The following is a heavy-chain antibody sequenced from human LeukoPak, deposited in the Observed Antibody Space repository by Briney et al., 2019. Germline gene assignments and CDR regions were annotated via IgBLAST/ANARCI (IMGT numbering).Heavy chain of an antibody. CDR2: ISYDGSNK. J-gene: IGHJ6*04. CDR1: GLTLSSYA. D-gene: IGHD2-21*02. Sequence: GGSLRLSCAASGLTLSSYAMHWVSQAPGKGREWVAVISYDGSNKSYAESVKGRLTISRDKSKNTLYLQMNSMRAEDTAVYYCARVYGGDNPREYYGMDVWGKGTTVTASS. V-gene: IGHV3-30*04. CDR3: ARVYGGDNPREYYGMDV.